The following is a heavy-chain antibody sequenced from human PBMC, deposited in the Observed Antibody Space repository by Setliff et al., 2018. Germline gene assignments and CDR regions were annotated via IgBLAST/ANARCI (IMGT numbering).Heavy chain of an antibody. J-gene: IGHJ4*02. V-gene: IGHV4-61*02. Sequence: SETLSLTCTVSGGSISSGSYYWSWIRQPAGKGLEWIGRIYTSGSTNYNPSLKSRVTISVDTSKNPFSLKLSSVTAADTAVYYCAREPLKPEWGYSHLYFDSWGQGTLVTVSA. CDR3: AREPLKPEWGYSHLYFDS. CDR1: GGSISSGSYY. CDR2: IYTSGST. D-gene: IGHD5-18*01.